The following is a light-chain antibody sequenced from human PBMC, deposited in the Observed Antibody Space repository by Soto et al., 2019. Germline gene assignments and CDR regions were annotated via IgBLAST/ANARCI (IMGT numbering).Light chain of an antibody. CDR1: SSNIGSNT. CDR2: SNY. CDR3: AAWDDSLNGHVV. V-gene: IGLV1-44*01. J-gene: IGLJ2*01. Sequence: QSVLTQPPSASGTPGQRVTISCSGSSSNIGSNTVNWYQQFPGTAPKLLIYSNYQRPSGVPDRFSGSKSGTSASLAISGLQSEDEADYYCAAWDDSLNGHVVFGGGTKLTVL.